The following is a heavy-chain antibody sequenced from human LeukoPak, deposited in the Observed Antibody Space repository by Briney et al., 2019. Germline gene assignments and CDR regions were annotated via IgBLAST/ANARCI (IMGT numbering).Heavy chain of an antibody. Sequence: GASVKVSCKASGYTFTDYYMHWVQQAPGKGLEWMGRVDPEDGETIYAEKFQGRVTTTADTSTDTAYMELSSLRSEDTAVYYCATGVGYCSSTSCLGKGAFDIWGQGTMVTVSS. CDR1: GYTFTDYY. D-gene: IGHD2-2*01. CDR2: VDPEDGET. CDR3: ATGVGYCSSTSCLGKGAFDI. J-gene: IGHJ3*02. V-gene: IGHV1-69-2*01.